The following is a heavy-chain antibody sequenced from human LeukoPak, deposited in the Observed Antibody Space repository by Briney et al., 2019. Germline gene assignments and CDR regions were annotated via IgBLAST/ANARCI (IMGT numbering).Heavy chain of an antibody. V-gene: IGHV3-30*18. CDR1: GVTLSPYG. CDR3: AKEGTPQVSTWYNL. Sequence: GGSLRLSCAASGVTLSPYGMHWVRQAPGKGLEWVAVISYEGGTQHYADSVKGRFIISRDNPRNTLYLQMNILRTEDTAVYYCAKEGTPQVSTWYNLWGQGTQVIVSS. CDR2: ISYEGGTQ. J-gene: IGHJ5*02. D-gene: IGHD6-13*01.